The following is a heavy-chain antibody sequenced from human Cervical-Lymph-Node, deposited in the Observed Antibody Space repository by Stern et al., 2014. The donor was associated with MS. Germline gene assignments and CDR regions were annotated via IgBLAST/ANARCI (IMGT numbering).Heavy chain of an antibody. CDR3: ASGLIPRDHYNYYGMEV. CDR1: GGTFSRFG. Sequence: VQLVESGAEVKKPGSSVKVSCKASGGTFSRFGISWVPQAPGQGLEWVGGIIPIFGTANYAQQLQDRVTITADTSTSTAYMDLSSLRSEDTAIYYCASGLIPRDHYNYYGMEVWGQGTTVTVSS. V-gene: IGHV1-69*06. J-gene: IGHJ6*02. D-gene: IGHD1-14*01. CDR2: IIPIFGTA.